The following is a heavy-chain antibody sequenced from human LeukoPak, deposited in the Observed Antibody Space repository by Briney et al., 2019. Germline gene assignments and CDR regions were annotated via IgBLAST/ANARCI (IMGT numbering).Heavy chain of an antibody. V-gene: IGHV1-69*01. CDR1: GGTFSSYA. CDR2: IIPIFGTA. D-gene: IGHD1-26*01. Sequence: ASVTVSCKASGGTFSSYAISWVRQAPGQGLEWMGGIIPIFGTANYAQKFQGRVTITADESTSTAYMELSSLRSEDTAVYYCARGSRRHDAFDIWGQGTMVTVSS. J-gene: IGHJ3*02. CDR3: ARGSRRHDAFDI.